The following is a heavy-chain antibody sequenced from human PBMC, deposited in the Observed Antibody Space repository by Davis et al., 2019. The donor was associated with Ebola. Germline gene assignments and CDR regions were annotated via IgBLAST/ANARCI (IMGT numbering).Heavy chain of an antibody. D-gene: IGHD1-14*01. CDR3: ARQTSPHYNWNHHSDAFDI. J-gene: IGHJ3*02. V-gene: IGHV4-59*08. CDR1: GGSISSYY. Sequence: PSETLSLTCTVSGGSISSYYWSWIRQPPGKGLEWIGYIYYSGSTNYNPSLKSRVSVSVDTAKNQFSLKLNSVTAADTAVFYCARQTSPHYNWNHHSDAFDIWGQGTMVTVSS. CDR2: IYYSGST.